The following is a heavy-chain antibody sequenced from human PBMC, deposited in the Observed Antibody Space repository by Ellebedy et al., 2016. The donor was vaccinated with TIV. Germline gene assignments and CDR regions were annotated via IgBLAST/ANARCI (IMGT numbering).Heavy chain of an antibody. V-gene: IGHV3-23*01. CDR3: AKDDHYYASRL. CDR2: FSGSGGNT. CDR1: GFTFSSYA. Sequence: GESLKISXEASGFTFSSYAMNWVRQAPGKGLEWVSGFSGSGGNTYFADSVKGRFTISRDNSKYTLYLQMNSLRAEDTAVYYCAKDDHYYASRLWGQGTLVTVSS. D-gene: IGHD3-10*01. J-gene: IGHJ4*02.